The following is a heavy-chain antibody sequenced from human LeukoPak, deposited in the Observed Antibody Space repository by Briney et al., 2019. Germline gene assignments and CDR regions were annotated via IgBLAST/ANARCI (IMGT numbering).Heavy chain of an antibody. CDR1: GGSISSYY. Sequence: SETLSLTCTVSGGSISSYYWSWIRQPPGKGLEWIGYTYYSGSTNYNPSLKSRVTISVDTSKNQFSLKLSSVTAADTAVYYCAREPYDYVWGSLRWFDPWGQGTLVTVSS. CDR2: TYYSGST. J-gene: IGHJ5*02. D-gene: IGHD3-16*01. V-gene: IGHV4-59*01. CDR3: AREPYDYVWGSLRWFDP.